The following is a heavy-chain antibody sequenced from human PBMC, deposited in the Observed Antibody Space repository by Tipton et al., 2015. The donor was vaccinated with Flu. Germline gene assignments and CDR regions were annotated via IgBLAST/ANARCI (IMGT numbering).Heavy chain of an antibody. J-gene: IGHJ6*02. Sequence: GLVKPSGTLSLTCGVSGGSLTSNKWWSWVRQFPGKGLEWIGEIYHTGSANYNPSLKGRVTMSVDKSTNQFSLKLSSVTAADTAVYYCARLIGTPPRYYFSYVIDVWGQGTTVTVSS. CDR2: IYHTGSA. CDR1: GGSLTSNKW. D-gene: IGHD1-1*01. V-gene: IGHV4-4*02. CDR3: ARLIGTPPRYYFSYVIDV.